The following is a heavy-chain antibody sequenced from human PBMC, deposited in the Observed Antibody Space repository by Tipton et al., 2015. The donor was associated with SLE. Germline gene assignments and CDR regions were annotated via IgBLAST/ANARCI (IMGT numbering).Heavy chain of an antibody. CDR1: DGSISSTNYY. CDR2: IFYTGST. J-gene: IGHJ4*02. D-gene: IGHD1-14*01. V-gene: IGHV4-39*07. CDR3: ARRHYNGPFDS. Sequence: TLSLTCTVSDGSISSTNYYWGWIRQPPGKGLEWIGSIFYTGSTYYNPSLKSQVSFSIDTSKHQFSLKLNSVTAADTAVYYCARRHYNGPFDSWGQGTLVTVSS.